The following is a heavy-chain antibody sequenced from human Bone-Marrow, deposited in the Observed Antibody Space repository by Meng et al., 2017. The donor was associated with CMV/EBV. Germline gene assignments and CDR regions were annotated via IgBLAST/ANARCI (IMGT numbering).Heavy chain of an antibody. CDR3: ARVFCNAAKCGSPFRCFSS. J-gene: IGHJ4*02. CDR2: IKQDGSEA. D-gene: IGHD2/OR15-2a*01. Sequence: GESLKISCETSGFNFRNYWMSWVRQAPGKGLEWLANIKQDGSEAKYVDSMRGRLTISRDNAKNSLYLQVNSLRGEDTAIYYCARVFCNAAKCGSPFRCFSSWGPGILVTVSS. V-gene: IGHV3-7*01. CDR1: GFNFRNYW.